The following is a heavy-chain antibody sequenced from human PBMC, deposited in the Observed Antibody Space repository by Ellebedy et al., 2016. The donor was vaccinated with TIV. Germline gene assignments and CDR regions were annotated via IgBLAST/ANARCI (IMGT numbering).Heavy chain of an antibody. D-gene: IGHD6-19*01. CDR2: IWYDGSNG. J-gene: IGHJ4*02. V-gene: IGHV3-33*01. CDR3: ARASTSGWYILDY. CDR1: GFTFSTYG. Sequence: GESLKISCAASGFTFSTYGMHWVRQAPGKGLEWVAVIWYDGSNGYYEDSVKGRFTISRDNSKNTLYLQMNSLRSEDTAVYYCARASTSGWYILDYWGQGTLVSVAS.